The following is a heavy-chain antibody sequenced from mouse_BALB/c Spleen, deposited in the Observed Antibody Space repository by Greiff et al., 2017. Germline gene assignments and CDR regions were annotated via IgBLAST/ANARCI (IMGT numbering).Heavy chain of an antibody. CDR2: ISYSGST. D-gene: IGHD2-1*01. V-gene: IGHV3-2*02. CDR3: ARSKLGNDAMDY. CDR1: GYSITSDYA. J-gene: IGHJ4*01. Sequence: VQLKESGPGLVKPSQSLSLTCTVTGYSITSDYAWNWIRQFPGNKLEWMGYISYSGSTSYNPSLKSRISITRDTSKNQFFLQLNSVTTEDTATYYCARSKLGNDAMDYWGQGTSVTVSS.